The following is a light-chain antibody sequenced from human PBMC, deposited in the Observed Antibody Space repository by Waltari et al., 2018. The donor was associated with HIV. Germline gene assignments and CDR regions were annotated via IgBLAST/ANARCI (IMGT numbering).Light chain of an antibody. CDR3: GTWDSSLSAGV. Sequence: QSVLTQPPSVSAAPGQKVTISCSGSNSNIGNNYVSWYQQLPGSAPKHLIYDNNKRPSGMPDRFSCSKSGTSATLGITGLQTGDEADYYCGTWDSSLSAGVFGGGTKVTVL. J-gene: IGLJ2*01. CDR2: DNN. V-gene: IGLV1-51*01. CDR1: NSNIGNNY.